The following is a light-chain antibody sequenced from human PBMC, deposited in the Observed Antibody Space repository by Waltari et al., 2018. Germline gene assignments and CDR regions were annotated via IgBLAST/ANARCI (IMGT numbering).Light chain of an antibody. CDR1: QSISVW. CDR2: SAS. V-gene: IGKV1-5*03. J-gene: IGKJ4*01. CDR3: QQYNSFSTT. Sequence: DIQMTQSPSTLSASVGDRVTITCRASQSISVWLAWYQQKPGRAPKLLIFSASSLESGVPSRFSGSGSWTEFTLTISSLQPDDFATYYCQQYNSFSTTFGGGTKVESK.